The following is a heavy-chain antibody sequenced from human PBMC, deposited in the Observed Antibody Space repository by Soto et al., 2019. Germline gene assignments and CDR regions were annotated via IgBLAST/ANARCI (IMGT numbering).Heavy chain of an antibody. D-gene: IGHD5-12*01. V-gene: IGHV3-30-3*01. CDR3: ARDYYRFNSGYGFSMDV. CDR2: ISYDGSNK. CDR1: GFTFSSYA. Sequence: QVQLVESGGGVVQPGRSLRLSCAASGFTFSSYAMHWVRQAPGKGLEWVAVISYDGSNKYYADSVKGRLTISRDNSKNTLYLQMNSLRAEATAVYYCARDYYRFNSGYGFSMDVWGQGTTVTVSS. J-gene: IGHJ6*02.